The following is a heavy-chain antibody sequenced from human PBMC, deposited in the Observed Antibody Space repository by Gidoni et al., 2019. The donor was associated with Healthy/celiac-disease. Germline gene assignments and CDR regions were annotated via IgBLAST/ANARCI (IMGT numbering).Heavy chain of an antibody. CDR2: IYHSGSN. Sequence: QVQLQESGPGLVKPSGTLSLTCAVSGGSIRSSNWWSWVRQPPGKGLEWIGEIYHSGSNNYNPSLKSRVTISVDKSKNQFSLKLSSVTAADTAVYYCARLTASYYYDSSGYYRFDYWGQGTLVTVSS. J-gene: IGHJ4*02. CDR1: GGSIRSSNW. V-gene: IGHV4-4*02. D-gene: IGHD3-22*01. CDR3: ARLTASYYYDSSGYYRFDY.